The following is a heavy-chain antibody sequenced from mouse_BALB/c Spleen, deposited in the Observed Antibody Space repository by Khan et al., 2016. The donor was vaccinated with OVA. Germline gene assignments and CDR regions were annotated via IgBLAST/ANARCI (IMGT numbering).Heavy chain of an antibody. CDR3: TGGDPGNFDY. Sequence: QVQLQQPGAELVRPGASVNLSCKASGYTFTNYWINWVKQRPGQGLEWIGNIYPSDSYTNYNQNFKGKATLTVAKSSSTAYMRLSSPTSEDSAVYFCTGGDPGNFDYWGHGTTLTVSS. J-gene: IGHJ2*01. V-gene: IGHV1-69*02. CDR2: IYPSDSYT. D-gene: IGHD2-13*01. CDR1: GYTFTNYW.